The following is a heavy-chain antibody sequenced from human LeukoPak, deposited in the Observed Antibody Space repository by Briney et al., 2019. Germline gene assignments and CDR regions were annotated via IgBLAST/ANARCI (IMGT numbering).Heavy chain of an antibody. CDR2: IKEDGTET. J-gene: IGHJ4*02. CDR3: AKEGRSLQTY. V-gene: IGHV3-7*03. Sequence: GGSLRXSXAXSGFMFSSNWMSWVRLAPGKGLEWVANIKEDGTETYYVDSVKGRFTISRDNAKNSLYLQMNSLRVEDTAVYYCAKEGRSLQTYWGQGTLVTVSS. D-gene: IGHD5-24*01. CDR1: GFMFSSNW.